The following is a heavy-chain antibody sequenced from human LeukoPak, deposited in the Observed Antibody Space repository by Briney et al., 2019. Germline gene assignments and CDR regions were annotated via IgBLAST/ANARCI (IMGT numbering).Heavy chain of an antibody. CDR1: GFTFSNYW. CDR2: ITSDGSTT. V-gene: IGHV3-74*01. Sequence: GGSLRLSCAASGFTFSNYWMQWVRQAPEKGLVWLSHITSDGSTTTYADSVKGRFTTSRDNAKNTLYLQMNSLGAEDTAVYYCVRDNYDVDYWGQGTLVTVSS. D-gene: IGHD4-11*01. J-gene: IGHJ4*02. CDR3: VRDNYDVDY.